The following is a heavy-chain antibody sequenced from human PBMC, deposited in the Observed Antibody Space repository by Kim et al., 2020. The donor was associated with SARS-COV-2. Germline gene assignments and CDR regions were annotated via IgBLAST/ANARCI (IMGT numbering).Heavy chain of an antibody. V-gene: IGHV3-33*01. CDR3: ARTSGYDLQSIDY. J-gene: IGHJ4*02. CDR2: IWYDGSNK. CDR1: GFTFSSYG. D-gene: IGHD5-12*01. Sequence: GGSLRLSCAASGFTFSSYGMHWVRQAPGKGLEWVAVIWYDGSNKYYADSVKGRFTISRDNSKNTLYLQMNSLRAEDTAVYYCARTSGYDLQSIDYWGQGTLVTVSS.